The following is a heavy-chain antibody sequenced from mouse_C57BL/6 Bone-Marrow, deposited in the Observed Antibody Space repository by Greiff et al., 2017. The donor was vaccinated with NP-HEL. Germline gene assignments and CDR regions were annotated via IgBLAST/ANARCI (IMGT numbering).Heavy chain of an antibody. CDR2: IRNKANGYTT. CDR1: GFTFTDYY. Sequence: EVKVVESGGGLVQPGGSLSLSCAASGFTFTDYYMSWVRQPPGKALEWLGFIRNKANGYTTEYSASVKGRFTISRDNSQSILYLQMNALRAEDSATYYCARYSPLRSLYWYFDVWGTGTTVTVSS. CDR3: ARYSPLRSLYWYFDV. D-gene: IGHD1-1*01. J-gene: IGHJ1*03. V-gene: IGHV7-3*01.